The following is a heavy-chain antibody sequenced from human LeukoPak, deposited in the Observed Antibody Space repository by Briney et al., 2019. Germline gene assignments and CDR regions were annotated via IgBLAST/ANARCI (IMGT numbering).Heavy chain of an antibody. CDR3: ASGRTDIVVVPATLRNYYFDY. Sequence: SVKVSCKASGGTFSSYDISWVRQAPGQGLEWMGGIMPMFGTANYAQKFQGRVTITADKSTSTAYMELSGLRSEDTAVYYCASGRTDIVVVPATLRNYYFDYWGQGTLVTVSS. D-gene: IGHD2-2*01. CDR2: IMPMFGTA. CDR1: GGTFSSYD. J-gene: IGHJ4*02. V-gene: IGHV1-69*06.